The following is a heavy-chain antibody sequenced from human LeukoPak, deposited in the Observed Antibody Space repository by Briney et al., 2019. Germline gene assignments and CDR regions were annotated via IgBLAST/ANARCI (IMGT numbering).Heavy chain of an antibody. J-gene: IGHJ6*03. CDR2: TYFRSQWYK. Sequence: SQTLSLTCAISGDSVSSNSAAWNWIRQSPSRRLEWLGRTYFRSQWYKDYAVSVKSRIIINPDTSNNQFSLQLDSVTPEDTAVYYCARDPMPHRLRYLDVWDKGTTVTVSS. CDR1: GDSVSSNSAA. CDR3: ARDPMPHRLRYLDV. V-gene: IGHV6-1*01. D-gene: IGHD2-2*01.